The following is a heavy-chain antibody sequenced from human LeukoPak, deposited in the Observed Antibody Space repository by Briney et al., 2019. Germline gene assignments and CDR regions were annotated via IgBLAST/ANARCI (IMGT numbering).Heavy chain of an antibody. D-gene: IGHD1-26*01. J-gene: IGHJ4*02. CDR1: GGSISSYY. CDR3: AGGRIVGATIISFFDY. V-gene: IGHV4-4*07. Sequence: SETLSLTCTVSGGSISSYYWSWIRQPAGKGLEWIGRIYTSGSTNYNPSLKSRVTMSVDTSKNQFSLKLSSVTAADTAVYYCAGGRIVGATIISFFDYWGQGTLVTVSS. CDR2: IYTSGST.